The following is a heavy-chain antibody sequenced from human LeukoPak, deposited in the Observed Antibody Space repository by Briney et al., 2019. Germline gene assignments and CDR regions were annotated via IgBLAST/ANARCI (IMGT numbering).Heavy chain of an antibody. V-gene: IGHV3-7*01. Sequence: PGGSLRLSCATSGFTFSAYWMSWVRQAPGKGLEWVTNIKPDESEKYYVDSVKGRFTVSRDNAKNLVYLEMNSLRVEDTAVYYCARVNDGATLEHWGQGTLVTVSS. D-gene: IGHD1-26*01. CDR2: IKPDESEK. CDR3: ARVNDGATLEH. CDR1: GFTFSAYW. J-gene: IGHJ4*02.